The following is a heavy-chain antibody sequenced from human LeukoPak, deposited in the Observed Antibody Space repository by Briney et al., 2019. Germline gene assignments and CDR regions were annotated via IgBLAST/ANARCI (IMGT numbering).Heavy chain of an antibody. CDR3: AKGTPKTYYYDSSEDGMDV. J-gene: IGHJ6*02. CDR1: GFTFSSYA. CDR2: ISGSGGST. D-gene: IGHD3-22*01. V-gene: IGHV3-23*01. Sequence: GGSLRLSCAASGFTFSSYAMSWVRQAPVKGLEWVSAISGSGGSTYYADSVKGRFTISRDNSKNTLYLQMNSLRAEDTAVYYCAKGTPKTYYYDSSEDGMDVWGQGTTVTVSS.